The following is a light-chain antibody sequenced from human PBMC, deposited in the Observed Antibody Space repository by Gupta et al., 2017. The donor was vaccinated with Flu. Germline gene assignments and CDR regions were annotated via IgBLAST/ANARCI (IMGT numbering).Light chain of an antibody. CDR1: QDISTY. CDR2: AAS. J-gene: IGKJ4*01. V-gene: IGKV1-9*01. CDR3: QQVNTHLSLT. Sequence: DIQLTQSPSFLSASVGDRVTITCRASQDISTYLAWYQQRPGKAPKLLIYAASTLQGGVPSRFSGSGSGTEFTLTISSLQPEDFASYYCQQVNTHLSLTFGGGTELEI.